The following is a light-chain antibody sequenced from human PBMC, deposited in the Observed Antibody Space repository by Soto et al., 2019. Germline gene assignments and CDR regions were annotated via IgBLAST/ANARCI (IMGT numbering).Light chain of an antibody. Sequence: DIQMTQSPSSLSASVGDRVTTTCRASQGISNYVAWYQQKPGKVPKLLIYAASTLQSGVPSRFSGSGSGTDFTLTISSLQPEDVATYYCQKYNSAPRTFGPGTKVDIK. CDR3: QKYNSAPRT. J-gene: IGKJ3*01. CDR1: QGISNY. V-gene: IGKV1-27*01. CDR2: AAS.